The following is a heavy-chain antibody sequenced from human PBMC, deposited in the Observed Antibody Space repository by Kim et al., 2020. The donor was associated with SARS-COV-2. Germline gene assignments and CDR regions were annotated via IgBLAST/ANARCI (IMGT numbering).Heavy chain of an antibody. J-gene: IGHJ4*02. Sequence: SVKVSCKASGGTFSSYAISWVRQAPGQGLEWMGGIIPIFGTANYAQKFQGRVTITADESTSTAYMELSSLRSEDTAVYYCARAGRRSYYDILTGYQEPEAHWGQGTLVTVSS. CDR1: GGTFSSYA. V-gene: IGHV1-69*13. CDR2: IIPIFGTA. CDR3: ARAGRRSYYDILTGYQEPEAH. D-gene: IGHD3-9*01.